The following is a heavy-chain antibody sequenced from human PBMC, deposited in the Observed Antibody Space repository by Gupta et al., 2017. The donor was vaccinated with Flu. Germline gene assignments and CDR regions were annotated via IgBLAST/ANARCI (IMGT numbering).Heavy chain of an antibody. CDR1: Y. J-gene: IGHJ6*03. V-gene: IGHV4-59*01. CDR2: IYYSGST. Sequence: YWSWIRQSPEMGLEFIGYIYYSGSTNYSPSLKSRVTMSVDPSKNQFSLTLTSVTAADTAVYLCARGGPLTESFYYYYYMDVWGKGTTVTVS. D-gene: IGHD4-4*01. CDR3: ARGGPLTESFYYYYYMDV.